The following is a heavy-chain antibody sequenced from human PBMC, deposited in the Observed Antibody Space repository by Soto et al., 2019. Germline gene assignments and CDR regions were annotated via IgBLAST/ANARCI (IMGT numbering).Heavy chain of an antibody. J-gene: IGHJ4*02. D-gene: IGHD6-19*01. CDR3: AKVPPDVSSGWQYFDY. CDR1: GFTFSSYA. CDR2: ISGSGGST. Sequence: GGSLRLSCAASGFTFSSYAMSWVRQAPGKGLEWVSAISGSGGSTYYADSVKGRFTISRDNSKNTLYLQMNSLRAEDTAVYYCAKVPPDVSSGWQYFDYWGEGTLVTVSS. V-gene: IGHV3-23*01.